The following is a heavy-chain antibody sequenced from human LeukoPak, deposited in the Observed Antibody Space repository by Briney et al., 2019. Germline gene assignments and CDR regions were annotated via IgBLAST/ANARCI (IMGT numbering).Heavy chain of an antibody. CDR1: RGSISSYY. Sequence: SETLSLTCTVSRGSISSYYWSWIRQPPGKGVEWIGYIYTSGSTNYNPSLKSRVTISVDTSKNQFSLRLSSVTAADTAVYYCASYDFRGGFDYWGQGTLVTVSS. J-gene: IGHJ4*02. V-gene: IGHV4-4*09. D-gene: IGHD3-3*01. CDR2: IYTSGST. CDR3: ASYDFRGGFDY.